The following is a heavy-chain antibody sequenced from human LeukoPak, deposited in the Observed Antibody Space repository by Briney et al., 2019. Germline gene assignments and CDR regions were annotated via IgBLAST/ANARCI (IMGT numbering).Heavy chain of an antibody. Sequence: SETLSLTCTVSGGSISSSSYYWGWIRQPPGKGLEWIGTIYYSGNTFYNSSLKSRVTISVDTSINHFSLTLTSLTAADTAVYFCSRHEHKALAGDTWGQGTLVTVSS. D-gene: IGHD6-19*01. J-gene: IGHJ5*02. CDR1: GGSISSSSYY. CDR3: SRHEHKALAGDT. CDR2: IYYSGNT. V-gene: IGHV4-39*01.